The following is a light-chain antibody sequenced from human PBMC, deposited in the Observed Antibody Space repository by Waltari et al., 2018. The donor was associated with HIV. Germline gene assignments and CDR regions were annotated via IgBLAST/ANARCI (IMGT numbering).Light chain of an antibody. J-gene: IGKJ1*01. CDR2: AAS. V-gene: IGKV1-39*01. CDR1: QSISSY. Sequence: DIQMTQSPSSLSASVGDRVTITCRASQSISSYLNWYQHKPGKAPKLLIYAASSLQIGVPSRFSGSGSGTDFTLTISSLQPEDFATYYCQQSYNTPPWTFGQGTKVAFK. CDR3: QQSYNTPPWT.